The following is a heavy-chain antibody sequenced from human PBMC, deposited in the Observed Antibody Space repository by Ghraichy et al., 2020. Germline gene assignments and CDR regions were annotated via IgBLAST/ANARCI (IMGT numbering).Heavy chain of an antibody. D-gene: IGHD1-14*01. CDR1: GDSVSTNSAA. V-gene: IGHV6-1*01. CDR2: TYYRSQWQT. Sequence: SQTLSLTCAISGDSVSTNSAAWTWIRQSPSRGLEWLGRTYYRSQWQTAYAPSVRSRITINADTSKNQFSLQLNSVTPEDTAVYYCARDVLLRYNPWHWRLDDWGAGTLVTVS. CDR3: ARDVLLRYNPWHWRLDD. J-gene: IGHJ4*02.